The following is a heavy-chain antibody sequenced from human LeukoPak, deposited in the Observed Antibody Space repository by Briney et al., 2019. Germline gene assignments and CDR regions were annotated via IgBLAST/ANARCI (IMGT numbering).Heavy chain of an antibody. CDR3: ARDPNRLADYGGDYFDH. V-gene: IGHV3-30*04. CDR1: GFPFSSYS. D-gene: IGHD4-23*01. J-gene: IGHJ4*02. CDR2: ISNDGSHK. Sequence: RGSLRLSCAASGFPFSSYSMHWVRQAPGNGLEWVAVISNDGSHKYYADSVKGRFIISRDNSKNTLSLQMNTLRPDDTAVFYCARDPNRLADYGGDYFDHWGQGTLVTVSS.